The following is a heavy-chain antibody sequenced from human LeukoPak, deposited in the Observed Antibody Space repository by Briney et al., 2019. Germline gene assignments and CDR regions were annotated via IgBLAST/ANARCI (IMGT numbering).Heavy chain of an antibody. CDR2: INSNSGGT. CDR3: ARDPYGTWYFDL. CDR1: GYAFTGYY. Sequence: ASVKVSCKASGYAFTGYYMHWVRQAPGQGLEWMGWINSNSGGTNYAQKFQGRVTMTRDTSISTAYMELSRLRSDDTAVYYCARDPYGTWYFDLWGRGTLVTVSS. V-gene: IGHV1-2*02. J-gene: IGHJ2*01. D-gene: IGHD3-10*01.